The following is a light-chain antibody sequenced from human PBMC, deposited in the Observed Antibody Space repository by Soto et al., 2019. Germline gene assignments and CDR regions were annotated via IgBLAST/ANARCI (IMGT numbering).Light chain of an antibody. Sequence: EIVLTQSPATLSLSPGERAILSCRASQSGSTFLAWFQQKPGQPPRLLIYNASNRTTGTPARCSGSGSGTDFTIIISSLEPEDFAVYYRQQYGSSGTFGQGTKVDI. CDR2: NAS. J-gene: IGKJ1*01. CDR1: QSGSTF. CDR3: QQYGSSGT. V-gene: IGKV3-11*01.